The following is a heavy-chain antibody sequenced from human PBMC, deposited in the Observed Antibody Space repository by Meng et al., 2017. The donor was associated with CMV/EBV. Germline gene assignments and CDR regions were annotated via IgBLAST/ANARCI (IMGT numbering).Heavy chain of an antibody. CDR2: INSDGSST. J-gene: IGHJ4*02. Sequence: GGSLRLSCAASGFTFSSYWMHWVRQAPGKGLVWVSRINSDGSSTSYADSVKGRFTISRDNAKNTLYLQMNSLRAEDTAAYYCARGRGYCSSTSCYRAFDYWGQGTLVTVSS. CDR1: GFTFSSYW. V-gene: IGHV3-74*01. CDR3: ARGRGYCSSTSCYRAFDY. D-gene: IGHD2-2*02.